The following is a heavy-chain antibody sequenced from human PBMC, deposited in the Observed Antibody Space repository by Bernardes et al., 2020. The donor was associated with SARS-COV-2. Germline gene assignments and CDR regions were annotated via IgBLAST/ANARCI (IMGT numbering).Heavy chain of an antibody. Sequence: ASVKVSCKASGYTFTGYYIHWVRQAPGQGLKWMGWINPNSGGTNYAQKFQGRVTMTRDTSISTAYMEVSRLRSDDTAVYYCALPPTNYDRYGMDVWGQGTTVTVSS. J-gene: IGHJ6*02. CDR1: GYTFTGYY. V-gene: IGHV1-2*02. CDR3: ALPPTNYDRYGMDV. CDR2: INPNSGGT. D-gene: IGHD3-22*01.